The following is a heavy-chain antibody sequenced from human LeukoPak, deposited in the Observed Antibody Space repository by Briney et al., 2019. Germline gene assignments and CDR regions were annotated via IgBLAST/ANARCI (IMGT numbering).Heavy chain of an antibody. CDR2: INPSGGST. J-gene: IGHJ4*02. Sequence: ASVKVSCKASGYTFTSYYMHWVRQAPGQGLEWMGIINPSGGSTSYAQKFQGRVTMTRDMSTSTVYMERSSLRSEDTAVYYCARGDSSGWYGDPIDYWGQGTLVTVSS. V-gene: IGHV1-46*01. CDR3: ARGDSSGWYGDPIDY. CDR1: GYTFTSYY. D-gene: IGHD6-19*01.